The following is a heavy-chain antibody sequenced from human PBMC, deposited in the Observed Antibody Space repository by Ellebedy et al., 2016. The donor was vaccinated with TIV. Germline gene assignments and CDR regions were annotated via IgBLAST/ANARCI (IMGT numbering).Heavy chain of an antibody. V-gene: IGHV1-2*02. CDR2: INPNSGGT. Sequence: AASVKVSCKASGYTFTSYGITWVRQAPGQGLEWMGWINPNSGGTNYAQKFQGRVTMTRDTSISTAYMELSRLRSDDTAVYYCARADYSSRSPLDYWGQGTLVTVSS. CDR1: GYTFTSYG. J-gene: IGHJ4*02. CDR3: ARADYSSRSPLDY. D-gene: IGHD6-13*01.